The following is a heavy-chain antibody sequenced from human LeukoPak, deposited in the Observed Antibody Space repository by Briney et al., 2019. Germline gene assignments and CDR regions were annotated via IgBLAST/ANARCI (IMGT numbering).Heavy chain of an antibody. J-gene: IGHJ4*02. CDR3: TRFHDTAMVRFDY. Sequence: GGSLRLSCTASGFTFGDYAMSWVRQAPGKGLEWVGFIRSKAYGGTTEYAASVKGRFTISRDDSKSIAYLQMNSLKTEDTAVYYCTRFHDTAMVRFDYWGQRTLVTVSS. CDR1: GFTFGDYA. V-gene: IGHV3-49*04. D-gene: IGHD5-18*01. CDR2: IRSKAYGGTT.